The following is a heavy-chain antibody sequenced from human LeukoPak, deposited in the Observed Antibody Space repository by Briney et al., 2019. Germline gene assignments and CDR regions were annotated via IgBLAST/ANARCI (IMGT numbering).Heavy chain of an antibody. CDR1: RFTFNNAG. D-gene: IGHD4/OR15-4a*01. CDR2: IKSKADGETT. J-gene: IGHJ4*02. CDR3: AIDEPNYAPYDFDY. V-gene: IGHV3-15*01. Sequence: PGGSLRLSCAASRFTFNNAGMNWVRQAPGKGLEWVCRIKSKADGETTDYVAPVKGRFTISRDDSNKMVYLQMSSLKIEDTAVYYCAIDEPNYAPYDFDYWGQGTLVTVSS.